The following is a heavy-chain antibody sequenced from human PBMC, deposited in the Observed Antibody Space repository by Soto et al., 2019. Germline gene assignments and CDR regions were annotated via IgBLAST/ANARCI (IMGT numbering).Heavy chain of an antibody. J-gene: IGHJ4*02. V-gene: IGHV2-5*01. D-gene: IGHD6-19*01. CDR3: AHSHSGWTYFDY. CDR1: GFSLSTSGVG. Sequence: QITLKESGPTLVKPTQTLTLTCTFSGFSLSTSGVGVGWIRQHPGKALEWLALIYWNDDKRYSPSLKSRLTITKDTSKNQVVLTMTNMDPVDTATYYCAHSHSGWTYFDYWGQGTLVTVSS. CDR2: IYWNDDK.